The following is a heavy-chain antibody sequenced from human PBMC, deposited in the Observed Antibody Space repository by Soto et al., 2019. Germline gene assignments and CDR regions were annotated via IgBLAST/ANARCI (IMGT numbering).Heavy chain of an antibody. CDR1: GGTLNNYA. CDR2: ILPVSAPP. D-gene: IGHD3-3*01. V-gene: IGHV1-69*13. J-gene: IGHJ4*02. Sequence: SVKVSCKVSGGTLNNYAINWVRQAPGQGLEWMGGILPVSAPPDYAQKFQGRVSITADHSTSTVYMELSRLKSDDTAVYFCATDSNYDVSNSFWGQGTLVTVSS. CDR3: ATDSNYDVSNSF.